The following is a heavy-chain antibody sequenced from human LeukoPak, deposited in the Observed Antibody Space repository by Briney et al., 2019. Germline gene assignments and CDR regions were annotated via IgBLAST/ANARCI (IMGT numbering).Heavy chain of an antibody. CDR3: ARVGYSYSITDWSRTGLGAYPTKYYYYMDV. CDR2: INQSGGT. J-gene: IGHJ6*03. Sequence: SDTLSLTCAVYGGSFIDYPWTWIRQPPGKGLQWIGEINQSGGTNTNPSLMSRVIMSVDPSKNQISRKVSSVTAADTAVYYCARVGYSYSITDWSRTGLGAYPTKYYYYMDVWGKGTTVTVSS. V-gene: IGHV4-34*01. CDR1: GGSFIDYP. D-gene: IGHD5-18*01.